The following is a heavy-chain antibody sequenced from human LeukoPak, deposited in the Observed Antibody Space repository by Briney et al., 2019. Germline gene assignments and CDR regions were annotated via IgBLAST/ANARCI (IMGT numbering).Heavy chain of an antibody. D-gene: IGHD3-3*01. CDR2: IKSKTDGGTR. J-gene: IGHJ4*02. CDR1: GFTCSNAW. Sequence: GGSLRLSCAASGFTCSNAWMSWVRQSPGKGLEWVGRIKSKTDGGTRDYAAPVKGRFTISRDDSKNTLYLQMNSLKTEDTAVYYCTADRLPLRFLEWLPYYFDYWGQGTLVTVSS. V-gene: IGHV3-15*01. CDR3: TADRLPLRFLEWLPYYFDY.